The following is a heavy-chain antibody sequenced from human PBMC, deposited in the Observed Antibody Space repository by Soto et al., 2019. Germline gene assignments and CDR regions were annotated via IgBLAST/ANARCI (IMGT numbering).Heavy chain of an antibody. J-gene: IGHJ6*02. D-gene: IGHD3-3*01. CDR3: ARDLGFWSGYYYYGMAV. CDR1: GYTFTSYG. V-gene: IGHV1-18*01. Sequence: QVPLVQSGVEGKKPGASVKVSCKASGYTFTSYGISWVRQAPGQGLEWMGWISAYNGNRNYAQKFQGRVTMSTDTYTSTAYMELRSLRSDDTAVYYCARDLGFWSGYYYYGMAVWGQGTTVTVSS. CDR2: ISAYNGNR.